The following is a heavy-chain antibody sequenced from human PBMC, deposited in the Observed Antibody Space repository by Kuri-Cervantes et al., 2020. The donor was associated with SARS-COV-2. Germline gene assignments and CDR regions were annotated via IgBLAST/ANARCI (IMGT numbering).Heavy chain of an antibody. J-gene: IGHJ4*02. D-gene: IGHD2-2*01. CDR1: GFTFSSYA. Sequence: GGSLRLSCAASGFTFSSYAMHWVRQAPGKGLEYVSAISGNGGSTYYANSVKGRFTISRDNSKNTLYLQMGSLRAEDMAVYYCARKGQYCSSTSCYSNFDYWGQGTLVTVSS. CDR3: ARKGQYCSSTSCYSNFDY. CDR2: ISGNGGST. V-gene: IGHV3-64*01.